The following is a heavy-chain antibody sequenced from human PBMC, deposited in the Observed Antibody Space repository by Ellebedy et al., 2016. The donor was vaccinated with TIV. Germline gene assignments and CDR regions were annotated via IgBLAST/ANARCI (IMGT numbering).Heavy chain of an antibody. Sequence: GESLKISCAASGFTFSNHWQHWVRQAPGKGLEWVSRINNDGSSPTYADAVKGRFTISRDNAKNSLYLQMNRLRAEDTAVYYCARVHGSGLWYFELWGRGTLVTVSS. CDR2: INNDGSSP. CDR3: ARVHGSGLWYFEL. D-gene: IGHD3-10*01. V-gene: IGHV3-74*01. J-gene: IGHJ2*01. CDR1: GFTFSNHW.